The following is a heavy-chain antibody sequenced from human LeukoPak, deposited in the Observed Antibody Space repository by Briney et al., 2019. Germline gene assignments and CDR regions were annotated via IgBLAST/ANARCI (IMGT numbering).Heavy chain of an antibody. V-gene: IGHV4-38-2*02. CDR3: ATLNAYYYGTAPADY. CDR1: GSSISSDYL. D-gene: IGHD3-10*01. Sequence: PSETLSLTCTVSGSSISSDYLWGWIRQPPGKGLEWIGSIYHSGSTYYNPSLKSRVTISVETSKNQFSLRLSSVTAADTAVNYCATLNAYYYGTAPADYWGQGTLVTVSS. CDR2: IYHSGST. J-gene: IGHJ4*02.